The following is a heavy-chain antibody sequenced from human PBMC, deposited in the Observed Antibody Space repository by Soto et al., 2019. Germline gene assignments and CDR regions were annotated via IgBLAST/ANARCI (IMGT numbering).Heavy chain of an antibody. CDR3: AGDPDSHYNDSHASSYP. V-gene: IGHV1-69*08. CDR2: IIPIIGII. D-gene: IGHD3-22*01. CDR1: GGTFSTYT. J-gene: IGHJ5*02. Sequence: QVQLVQSGAEVKKPGSSVKVSCKASGGTFSTYTITWVRQAPGQGLEWMGRIIPIIGIINYAQKFQGRVNITADTFPGTAYMELTRLRSDDTAVYYCAGDPDSHYNDSHASSYPWGQGTLVTVSS.